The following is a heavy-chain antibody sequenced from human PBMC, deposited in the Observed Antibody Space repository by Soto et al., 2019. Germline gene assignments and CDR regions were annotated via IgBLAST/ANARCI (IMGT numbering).Heavy chain of an antibody. J-gene: IGHJ5*02. CDR2: IYLSGST. CDR3: VRGKVGTNPNWLDP. D-gene: IGHD2-21*02. Sequence: EVQLVESGGGLVQPGGSLRLSCAASGFSVSSSYLYWVRQAPGKGLEWVSSIYLSGSTYYTDSVKGRFSISRDNSKNTLYLQMNSLGAEDTAIYYCVRGKVGTNPNWLDPWGQGSRVTVSS. CDR1: GFSVSSSY. V-gene: IGHV3-66*01.